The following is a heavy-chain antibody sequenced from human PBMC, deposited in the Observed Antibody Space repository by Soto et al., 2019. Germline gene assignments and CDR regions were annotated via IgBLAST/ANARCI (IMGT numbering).Heavy chain of an antibody. V-gene: IGHV4-31*11. CDR3: ARHDRSITIFGVVISEAHYYYYGMDV. J-gene: IGHJ6*02. CDR1: GGSISSGGYY. Sequence: SETLSLTCAVSGGSISSGGYYWSWIRQHPGKGLEWIGYIYYSGSTYYNPSLKSRVTISVDTSKNQFSLKLSSVTAADTAVYYCARHDRSITIFGVVISEAHYYYYGMDVWGQGTTVTVSS. D-gene: IGHD3-3*01. CDR2: IYYSGST.